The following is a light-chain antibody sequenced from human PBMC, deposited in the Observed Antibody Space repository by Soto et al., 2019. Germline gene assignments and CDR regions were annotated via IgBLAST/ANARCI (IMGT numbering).Light chain of an antibody. Sequence: DIPLTQSPSFLSASVGDRVTITCRASQGIASSLAWYQQKAGKAPKLLIYAASTLESGVPSRFSGSEPGTEFTLTISSLQPEDFAIYYCQQFNSYPLTFGGGTKVEIK. CDR3: QQFNSYPLT. V-gene: IGKV1-9*01. CDR1: QGIASS. CDR2: AAS. J-gene: IGKJ4*01.